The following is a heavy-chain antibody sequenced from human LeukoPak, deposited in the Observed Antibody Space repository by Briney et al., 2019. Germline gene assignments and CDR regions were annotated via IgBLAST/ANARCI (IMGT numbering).Heavy chain of an antibody. CDR1: GGTFSSYA. Sequence: SSVKVSCKASGGTFSSYAISWVRQAPGQGLEWMGRIIPIFGTANYAQKFQGRVTITTDESTSTAYMELSSLRSEDTAVYYCARDRVWYSNYGDNYYFDYWGQGTLVTASS. CDR2: IIPIFGTA. D-gene: IGHD4-23*01. J-gene: IGHJ4*02. V-gene: IGHV1-69*05. CDR3: ARDRVWYSNYGDNYYFDY.